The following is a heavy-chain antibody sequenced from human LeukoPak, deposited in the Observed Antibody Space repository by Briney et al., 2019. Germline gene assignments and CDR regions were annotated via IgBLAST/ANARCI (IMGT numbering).Heavy chain of an antibody. Sequence: ASVKVSCKASGYTFTSYYMHWVRQAPGQGLEWMGIINPSGGSTSYAQKFQGRVTMTRDTSTSTVYMEQSSLRSEDTAVYYCARDWTSHCSSTSCYGFDPWGQGTLVTVSS. J-gene: IGHJ5*02. CDR2: INPSGGST. CDR1: GYTFTSYY. D-gene: IGHD2-2*01. V-gene: IGHV1-46*01. CDR3: ARDWTSHCSSTSCYGFDP.